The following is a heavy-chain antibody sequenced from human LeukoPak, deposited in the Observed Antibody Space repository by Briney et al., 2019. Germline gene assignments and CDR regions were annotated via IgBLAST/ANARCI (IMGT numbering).Heavy chain of an antibody. V-gene: IGHV1-69*02. J-gene: IGHJ5*02. CDR2: IIPILGIA. CDR1: GGTFSSYT. D-gene: IGHD4-23*01. CDR3: ASYLPTVHYGGNSGWFDP. Sequence: GASVKVSCKASGGTFSSYTISWVRQAPGQGLEWMGRIIPILGIANYAQKFQGRVTITADKSTSTAYMELSSLRSEDTAVYYCASYLPTVHYGGNSGWFDPWGQGTLVTVSS.